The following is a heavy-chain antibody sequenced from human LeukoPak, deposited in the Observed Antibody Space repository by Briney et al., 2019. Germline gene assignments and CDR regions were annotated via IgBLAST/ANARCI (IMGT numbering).Heavy chain of an antibody. CDR3: ARLRIGLEAFDI. J-gene: IGHJ3*02. CDR1: GFTVSNYE. D-gene: IGHD3/OR15-3a*01. CDR2: ISTSGRTI. V-gene: IGHV3-48*03. Sequence: GGSLRLSCAASGFTVSNYEINWVRQAPGKGLEWVSYISTSGRTIYYADSVKGRFIISRDNAKNSLYLQMNSLRAEDTAVYYCARLRIGLEAFDIWGQGTTVTVSS.